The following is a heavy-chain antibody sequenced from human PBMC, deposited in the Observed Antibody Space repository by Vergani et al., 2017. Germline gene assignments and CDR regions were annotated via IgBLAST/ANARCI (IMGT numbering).Heavy chain of an antibody. J-gene: IGHJ3*02. CDR1: GFTFSSYG. CDR3: ARGRDTMVRVPPRAFDI. CDR2: IWYDGSNK. V-gene: IGHV3-33*01. D-gene: IGHD3-10*01. Sequence: QVQLVESGGGVVQPGRSLRLSCAASGFTFSSYGMHWVRQAPGKGLEWVAVIWYDGSNKYYADSVKGRFTISRDNSKNTLYLQMNSLRAEDTAVYYCARGRDTMVRVPPRAFDIWGQGTMVTVSS.